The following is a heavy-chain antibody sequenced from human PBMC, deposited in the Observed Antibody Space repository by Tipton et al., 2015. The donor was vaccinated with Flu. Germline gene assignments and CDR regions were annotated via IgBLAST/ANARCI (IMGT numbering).Heavy chain of an antibody. CDR3: ARNYNSSSWYFYYYGMDV. CDR1: GGSISSYY. CDR2: TYYSGST. Sequence: TLSLTCTVSGGSISSYYWSWIRQPPGKGLEWIGYTYYSGSTNYNPSLKSRVTISVDTSKNQFSLKLSSVTAADTAVYYCARNYNSSSWYFYYYGMDVWGQGTTVTVSS. J-gene: IGHJ6*02. D-gene: IGHD6-13*01. V-gene: IGHV4-59*01.